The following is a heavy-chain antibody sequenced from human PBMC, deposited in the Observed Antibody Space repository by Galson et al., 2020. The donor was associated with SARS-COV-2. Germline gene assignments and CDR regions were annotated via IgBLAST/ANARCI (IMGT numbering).Heavy chain of an antibody. V-gene: IGHV2-5*02. J-gene: IGHJ3*01. D-gene: IGHD3-10*01. Sequence: KMSGPTLVIPTQTLTMTCNFSGFSLSLTGVGVGWIRQPPGQALEWLAPIYWDDDKRYRPSLKSRLTITKDTSKNQVVLTMANMDPVDTGTYFCAHKPPGGPVADAFDVWGRGTMVTVSS. CDR2: IYWDDDK. CDR3: AHKPPGGPVADAFDV. CDR1: GFSLSLTGVG.